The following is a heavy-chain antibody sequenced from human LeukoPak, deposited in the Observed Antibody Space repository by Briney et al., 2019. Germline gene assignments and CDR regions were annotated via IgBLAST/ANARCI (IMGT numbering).Heavy chain of an antibody. V-gene: IGHV3-7*01. CDR1: GFTFSSYW. Sequence: GGSLRLSCAASGFTFSSYWMSWVRQAPGKGLEWVANIKYDGSEKYYVDSVKGRFTISRDNADNSLFLQMNSLRAEDTGVYYCASGRYNVYWGQGTLVTVYS. J-gene: IGHJ4*02. CDR2: IKYDGSEK. CDR3: ASGRYNVY. D-gene: IGHD1-14*01.